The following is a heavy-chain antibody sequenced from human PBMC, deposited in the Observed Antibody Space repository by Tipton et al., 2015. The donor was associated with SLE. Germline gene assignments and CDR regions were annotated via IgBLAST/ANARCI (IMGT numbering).Heavy chain of an antibody. CDR3: ASLSLRLNWFDP. CDR2: ISYSGST. D-gene: IGHD4-11*01. V-gene: IGHV4-30-4*01. J-gene: IGHJ5*02. Sequence: TLSLTCTVSGASVSNGPYYWSWIRQPPGKGLEWIGYISYSGSTYYNPSLKSRVTISLDTSRNQFSLNLNSVTAADTAVYFCASLSLRLNWFDPWGQGTLVTVSS. CDR1: GASVSNGPYY.